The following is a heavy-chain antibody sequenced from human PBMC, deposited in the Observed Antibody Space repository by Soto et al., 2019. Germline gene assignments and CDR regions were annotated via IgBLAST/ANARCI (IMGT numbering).Heavy chain of an antibody. CDR1: GFTFSSYG. CDR3: ARDSGYCSGGSCFYPFWFDP. J-gene: IGHJ5*02. D-gene: IGHD2-15*01. CDR2: IWYDGSNK. V-gene: IGHV3-33*01. Sequence: PGGSLRLSCAASGFTFSSYGMHWVRQAPGKGLEWVAVIWYDGSNKYYADSVKGRFTISRDNSKNTLYLQMNSLRAGDTAVYYCARDSGYCSGGSCFYPFWFDPWGQGTLVTVSS.